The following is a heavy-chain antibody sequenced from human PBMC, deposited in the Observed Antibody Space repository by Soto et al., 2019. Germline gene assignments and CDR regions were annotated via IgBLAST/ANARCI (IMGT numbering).Heavy chain of an antibody. D-gene: IGHD2-2*01. J-gene: IGHJ4*02. CDR2: IYWHANE. V-gene: IGHV2-5*01. Sequence: QITLKESGPTLVKPTQTLTLTCSFSGFSLSTNGVGVGWIRQPPGKALEWLALIYWHANERYNPSLKSRLTITKDTSKSQLVLTVTNMDPADTATYYCAHLLGGCPTTSCSPLRFDSWGQGTLVTVSS. CDR1: GFSLSTNGVG. CDR3: AHLLGGCPTTSCSPLRFDS.